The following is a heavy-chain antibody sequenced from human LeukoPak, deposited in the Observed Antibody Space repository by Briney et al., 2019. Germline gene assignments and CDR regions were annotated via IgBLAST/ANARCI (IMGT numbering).Heavy chain of an antibody. D-gene: IGHD4-17*01. CDR2: ISSSGSTI. Sequence: PGGSLRLSCAASGFTFSSYEMNWVRQAPGKGLEWVSYISSSGSTIYYADSVKGRFTISRDNAKNSLYLQMNSLRAEDTAVYYCAIGYDYGDYEGLYYWGQGTLVTVSS. CDR1: GFTFSSYE. CDR3: AIGYDYGDYEGLYY. J-gene: IGHJ4*02. V-gene: IGHV3-48*03.